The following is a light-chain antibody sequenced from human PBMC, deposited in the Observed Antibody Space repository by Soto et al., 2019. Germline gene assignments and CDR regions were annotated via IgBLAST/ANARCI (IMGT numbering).Light chain of an antibody. CDR3: QQYYSTPRT. Sequence: DIVMTQSPDSLAVSLGERATINCKSSQSVLYSSNNKNYLAWYQQKPGQPPKLLIYWASTRESGVPDRFSGSGSGTDFTLTISSLQAEDVALYYFQQYYSTPRTFGQGTKVEIK. J-gene: IGKJ1*01. CDR2: WAS. V-gene: IGKV4-1*01. CDR1: QSVLYSSNNKNY.